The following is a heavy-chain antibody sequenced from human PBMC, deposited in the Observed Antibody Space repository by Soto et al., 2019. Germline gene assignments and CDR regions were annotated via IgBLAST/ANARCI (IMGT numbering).Heavy chain of an antibody. CDR1: GFTFSDHY. V-gene: IGHV3-72*01. CDR3: VRVAGAYYCDC. J-gene: IGHJ4*02. CDR2: VRKKANGYTT. Sequence: EVQLVESGGGLVQPGGSLRLSCAASGFTFSDHYMDWVRQAPGKGLEWVGRVRKKANGYTTEYAASVKGRFTISRDDSKNSLYVEMNSLKSEDTAVYYCVRVAGAYYCDCWGQGTLVTVS. D-gene: IGHD3-10*01.